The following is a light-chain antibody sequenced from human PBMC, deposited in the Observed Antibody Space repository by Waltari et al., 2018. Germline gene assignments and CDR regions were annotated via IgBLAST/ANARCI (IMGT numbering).Light chain of an antibody. CDR1: QSVSTN. Sequence: EIVMTQSPATLSVSPGGTATLSCRASQSVSTNLAWYRHQPGPAPSLLIYAASTRATGVPAKFRGSGSGTEFTLTISSLQSEDSAVYYCQQYSEWPPMDSFGQGTILEIK. CDR2: AAS. V-gene: IGKV3-15*01. CDR3: QQYSEWPPMDS. J-gene: IGKJ2*03.